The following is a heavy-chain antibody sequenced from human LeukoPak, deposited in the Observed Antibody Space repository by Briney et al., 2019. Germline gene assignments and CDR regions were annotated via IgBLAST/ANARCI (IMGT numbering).Heavy chain of an antibody. D-gene: IGHD5-18*01. V-gene: IGHV3-53*01. CDR3: ARDLSLSGYSYGLDY. CDR2: IYSGGST. Sequence: GGSLRLSCAASGFTVSSNYMSWVRQAPGKGLEWVSVIYSGGSTYYADSVKGRFTISRGNSKNTLYLQMNSLRAEDTAVYYCARDLSLSGYSYGLDYWGQGTLVTVSS. J-gene: IGHJ4*02. CDR1: GFTVSSNY.